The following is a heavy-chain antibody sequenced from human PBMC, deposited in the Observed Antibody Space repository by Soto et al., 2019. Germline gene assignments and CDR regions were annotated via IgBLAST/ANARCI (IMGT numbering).Heavy chain of an antibody. V-gene: IGHV3-48*02. Sequence: GSLRLSCAASGFTFSSYSMNWVRQAPGKGLEWVSYISSSSSTIYYADSVKGRSTISRDNAKNSLYLQMNSLRDEDTAVYYCASTRPRFRDGYNDYWGQGTRVTVSS. CDR3: ASTRPRFRDGYNDY. D-gene: IGHD5-12*01. CDR2: ISSSSSTI. CDR1: GFTFSSYS. J-gene: IGHJ4*02.